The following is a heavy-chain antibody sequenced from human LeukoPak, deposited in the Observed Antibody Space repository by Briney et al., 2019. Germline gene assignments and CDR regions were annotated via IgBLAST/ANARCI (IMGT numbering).Heavy chain of an antibody. J-gene: IGHJ3*02. V-gene: IGHV3-23*01. CDR1: GFTFSSYG. CDR2: ISGSGGST. Sequence: GSLRLSCAASGFTFSSYGMSWVRQAPGKGLEWVSAISGSGGSTYYADSVKGRFTISRDNSKNTLYLQMNSLRAEDTAVYYCARVRRDGYNFDAFDIWGQGTMVTVSS. D-gene: IGHD5-24*01. CDR3: ARVRRDGYNFDAFDI.